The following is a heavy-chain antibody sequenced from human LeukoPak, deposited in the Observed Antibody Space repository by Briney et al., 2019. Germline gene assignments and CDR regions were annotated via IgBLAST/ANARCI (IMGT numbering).Heavy chain of an antibody. J-gene: IGHJ4*02. CDR2: VRYGGST. D-gene: IGHD6-13*01. V-gene: IGHV4-39*02. CDR1: GGSMSSNTHS. CDR3: ARKGPIAATGPDY. Sequence: SETLSLTCTVSGGSMSSNTHSWAWIRQPPGKGLEWIGSVRYGGSTYYNPSVNTRVSVSADTSKNHFSLNLTSVTAADTAVYYCARKGPIAATGPDYWGQGTLVTVSS.